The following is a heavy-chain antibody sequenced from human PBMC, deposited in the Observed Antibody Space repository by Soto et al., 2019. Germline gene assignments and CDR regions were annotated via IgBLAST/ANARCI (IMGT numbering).Heavy chain of an antibody. V-gene: IGHV1-18*01. CDR1: GYTFTRYG. J-gene: IGHJ3*02. Sequence: GASVKVSCKASGYTFTRYGISWVRQAPGQGLEWMGWISAYNGNTNYAQKLQGRVTMTTDTSTSTAYMELRSLRSDDTAVYYCARDRSLRFLEWSPDAFDIWGQGTMVTVSS. CDR3: ARDRSLRFLEWSPDAFDI. D-gene: IGHD3-3*01. CDR2: ISAYNGNT.